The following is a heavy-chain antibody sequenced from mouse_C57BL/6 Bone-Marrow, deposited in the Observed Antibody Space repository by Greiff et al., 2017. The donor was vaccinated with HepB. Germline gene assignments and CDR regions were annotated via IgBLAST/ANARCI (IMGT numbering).Heavy chain of an antibody. CDR2: ISNGGGST. J-gene: IGHJ3*01. CDR3: ASPYGSSYAWFAY. Sequence: EVQLVESGGGLVQPGGSLKLSCAASGFTFSDYYMYWVRQTPEKRLEWVAYISNGGGSTYYPDTVKGRFTISIDNAKNTLYLQMSRLKSEDTAMYYCASPYGSSYAWFAYWGQGTLVTVSA. CDR1: GFTFSDYY. D-gene: IGHD1-1*01. V-gene: IGHV5-12*01.